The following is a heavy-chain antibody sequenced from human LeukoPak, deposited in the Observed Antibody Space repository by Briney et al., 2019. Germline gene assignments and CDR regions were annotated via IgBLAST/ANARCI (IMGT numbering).Heavy chain of an antibody. CDR3: ARDTSGWYLSAFDI. J-gene: IGHJ3*02. V-gene: IGHV3-48*03. Sequence: GESLRLSCAASGFTFSTYEMNWVRQAPGEGLEWVSYISRSGSAIYYADSVKGRFTISRDNAKSSLYLQMNSLRAEDTAVYYCARDTSGWYLSAFDIWGQGTMVTVSS. CDR1: GFTFSTYE. CDR2: ISRSGSAI. D-gene: IGHD6-19*01.